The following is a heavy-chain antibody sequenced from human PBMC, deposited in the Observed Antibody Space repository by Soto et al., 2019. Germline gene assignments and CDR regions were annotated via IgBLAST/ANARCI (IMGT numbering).Heavy chain of an antibody. CDR3: ARQRQGLRYYDSSGYYRFDY. Sequence: QVQLQESGPGLVKPSQTLSLTCTVSGGSISSGGYYWSWIRQHPGKGLEWIGYIYYSGSTYYNPSLKSRVTISVDTSKNQSSLKLSPVTAADTAVYYCARQRQGLRYYDSSGYYRFDYWGQGTLVTVSS. D-gene: IGHD3-22*01. J-gene: IGHJ4*02. V-gene: IGHV4-31*03. CDR1: GGSISSGGYY. CDR2: IYYSGST.